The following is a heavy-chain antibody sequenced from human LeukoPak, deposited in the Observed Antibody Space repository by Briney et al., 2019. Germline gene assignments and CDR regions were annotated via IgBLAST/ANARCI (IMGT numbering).Heavy chain of an antibody. V-gene: IGHV4-59*01. CDR1: GASISNYY. Sequence: SETLSLTCTVSGASISNYYWSWIRQPPGKGLEWIGYISYGGSTRYNPSLKSRVSTSLDTSKNQFSLKLSSVTAADTAVYYCARAPWAYNWNRLYFDYWGQGTLVTVSS. J-gene: IGHJ4*02. CDR2: ISYGGST. D-gene: IGHD1-1*01. CDR3: ARAPWAYNWNRLYFDY.